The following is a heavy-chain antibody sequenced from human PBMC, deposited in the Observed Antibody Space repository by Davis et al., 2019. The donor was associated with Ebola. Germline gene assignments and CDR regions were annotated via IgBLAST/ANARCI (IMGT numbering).Heavy chain of an antibody. CDR2: ISSGGGAP. CDR3: ARDSDDYCFDY. V-gene: IGHV3-23*01. J-gene: IGHJ4*02. D-gene: IGHD2-21*02. CDR1: GFTFSTYA. Sequence: GGSLRLSCAASGFTFSTYAMGWVRQAPGKGLEWVSDISSGGGAPYYADSVKGRFTTFRDNPKNTLYLQMNSLRADDTAVYYCARDSDDYCFDYWGQGTLVTVSS.